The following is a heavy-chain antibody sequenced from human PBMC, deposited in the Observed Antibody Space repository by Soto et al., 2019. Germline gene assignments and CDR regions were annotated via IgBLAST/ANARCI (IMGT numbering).Heavy chain of an antibody. J-gene: IGHJ6*02. D-gene: IGHD6-6*01. V-gene: IGHV1-18*01. CDR2: ISAYNGNT. Sequence: ASVKVSCKSSGYTFTSYGISWVRQAPGQGLEWMGWISAYNGNTNYAQKLQGRVTMTTDTSTSTAYMELRSLRSDDTAVYYYARDLLYPPNGVILNEGQPHRIGRLVPRRRYGMDVWGQGTTVTVSS. CDR1: GYTFTSYG. CDR3: ARDLLYPPNGVILNEGQPHRIGRLVPRRRYGMDV.